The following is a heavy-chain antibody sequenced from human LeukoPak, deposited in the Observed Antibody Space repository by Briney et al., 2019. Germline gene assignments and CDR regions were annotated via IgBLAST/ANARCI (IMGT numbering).Heavy chain of an antibody. D-gene: IGHD3-22*01. CDR1: GFTFSSYA. Sequence: PGGSLRLSCAASGFTFSSYAMSWVRQAPGKGLEWVSAISGSGGSTYYADSVKGRFTISRDNSKNTLYLQMNSLRAEDTAVYYCASEITMIVGSLGGYWGQGTLVTVSS. V-gene: IGHV3-23*01. CDR3: ASEITMIVGSLGGY. J-gene: IGHJ4*02. CDR2: ISGSGGST.